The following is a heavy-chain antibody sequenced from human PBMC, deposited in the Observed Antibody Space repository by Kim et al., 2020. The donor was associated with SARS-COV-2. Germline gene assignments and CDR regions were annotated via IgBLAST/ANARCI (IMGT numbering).Heavy chain of an antibody. CDR3: ARESSFVAARTFDY. J-gene: IGHJ4*02. V-gene: IGHV1-46*01. D-gene: IGHD6-6*01. Sequence: YAQKFQGRVTMTRDTSTSTVYMELSSLRSEDTAVYYCARESSFVAARTFDYWGQGTLVTVSS.